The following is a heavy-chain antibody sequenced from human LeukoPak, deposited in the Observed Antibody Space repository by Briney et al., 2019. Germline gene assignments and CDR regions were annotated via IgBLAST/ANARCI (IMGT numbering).Heavy chain of an antibody. CDR2: IKEDGSDR. D-gene: IGHD2-2*01. CDR3: AREVPGAMNAFDI. Sequence: PGGSLRLSCAASGFSFSNYWMTWVRQAPGKGLERVDNIKEDGSDRYYGDSVRGRFIISRDNAKNSLYLQMDSLRAEDTALYYCAREVPGAMNAFDIWGQGTMVTVSS. V-gene: IGHV3-7*01. CDR1: GFSFSNYW. J-gene: IGHJ3*02.